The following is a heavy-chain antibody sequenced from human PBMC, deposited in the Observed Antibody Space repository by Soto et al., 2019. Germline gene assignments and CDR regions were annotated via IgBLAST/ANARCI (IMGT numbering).Heavy chain of an antibody. CDR2: MSYDGNKK. V-gene: IGHV3-30-3*01. CDR3: ARDIFGGNYAVPDY. D-gene: IGHD1-26*01. Sequence: QVQLVESGVGGVQPGRSLRLSCAASGFTFSTYNMHWVRQAPGKGLEWVAVMSYDGNKKYYTDSVRGRFTITRDNSKNTLYLQMNSLRPADTAVYDCARDIFGGNYAVPDYWGQGTLVTVSS. CDR1: GFTFSTYN. J-gene: IGHJ4*02.